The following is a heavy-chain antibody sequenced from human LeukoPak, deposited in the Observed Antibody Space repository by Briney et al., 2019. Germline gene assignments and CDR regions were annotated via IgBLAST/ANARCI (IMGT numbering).Heavy chain of an antibody. V-gene: IGHV1-46*01. CDR2: INPSGGST. J-gene: IGHJ6*03. CDR1: GYTFTSYY. CDR3: ARGEDNWIYSYYYYMDV. D-gene: IGHD1-7*01. Sequence: ASVKVSCKASGYTFTSYYMHWVRQAPGQGLEWMGIINPSGGSTSYAQKFQGRATMTRDMSTSTVYMELSSLRSEDTAVYYCARGEDNWIYSYYYYMDVWGKGTTVTVSS.